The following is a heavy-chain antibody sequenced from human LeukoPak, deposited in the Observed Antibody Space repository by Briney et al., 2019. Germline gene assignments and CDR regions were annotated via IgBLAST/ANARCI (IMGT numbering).Heavy chain of an antibody. Sequence: PSESLSLTCTVSSGSISSYSWSWIRQPPGKGLEWIGSIYYSGSTSYNPSLKSRVIMSVDTSKNQFSLKLSSVTAADTAVYYCARHGTLPYYYDSSGSPFLDYWGQGTLVTV. CDR3: ARHGTLPYYYDSSGSPFLDY. D-gene: IGHD3-22*01. CDR1: SGSISSYS. J-gene: IGHJ4*02. V-gene: IGHV4-59*08. CDR2: IYYSGST.